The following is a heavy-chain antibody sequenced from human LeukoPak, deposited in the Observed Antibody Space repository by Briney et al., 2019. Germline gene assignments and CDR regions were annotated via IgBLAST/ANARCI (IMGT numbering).Heavy chain of an antibody. J-gene: IGHJ4*02. Sequence: GASVKVSCKASGYIFSDYYIHWVRQAPGQGPEWMGWINPLSGGTNYAQKFRGRVTMTRDTSISTTYMELNRLTSDDTAVYYCARVVNRMTSFFLLFWGQGTLVTVSP. D-gene: IGHD3-3*01. CDR3: ARVVNRMTSFFLLF. CDR2: INPLSGGT. CDR1: GYIFSDYY. V-gene: IGHV1-2*02.